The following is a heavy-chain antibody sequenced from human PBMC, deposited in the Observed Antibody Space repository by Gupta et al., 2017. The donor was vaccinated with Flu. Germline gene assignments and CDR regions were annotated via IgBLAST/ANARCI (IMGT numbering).Heavy chain of an antibody. J-gene: IGHJ4*02. D-gene: IGHD6-19*01. CDR2: SSPSATI. V-gene: IGHV3-48*03. CDR1: GLTWASHD. Sequence: CVTCGLTWASHDMRWVRQAPGRRREWVSFSSPSATINYGDPVRGRFTISRDNAKNAMFLQMSDLRDEDTAVYYCAIGQWDNGRQGTVGTVAS. CDR3: AIGQWDN.